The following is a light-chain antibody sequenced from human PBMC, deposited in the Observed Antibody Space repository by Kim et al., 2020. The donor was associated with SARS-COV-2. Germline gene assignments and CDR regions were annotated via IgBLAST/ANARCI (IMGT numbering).Light chain of an antibody. CDR1: QSVSRRC. Sequence: SPGERATLSCRASQSVSRRCRAWYQHKSGQAPRLLIYDVSTRAAGIPDRFSGSGSETDFTLTISRLEPEDFALYYCQQCGSPPWTFGQGTKVDIK. J-gene: IGKJ1*01. V-gene: IGKV3-20*01. CDR3: QQCGSPPWT. CDR2: DVS.